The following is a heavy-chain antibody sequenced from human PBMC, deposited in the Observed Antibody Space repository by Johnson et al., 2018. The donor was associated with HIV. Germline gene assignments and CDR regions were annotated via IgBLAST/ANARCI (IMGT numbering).Heavy chain of an antibody. Sequence: VQLVESGGGLVQPGGSLRLSCAASGFTFSSYWMSWVRQAPGKGLEWVANIKQDGSEKYYVDSVKGRFTISRDNAKNSLYLQMNSLRAEDTAVYYGARERSIAASPAFDIWGQGTMVTVSS. D-gene: IGHD6-6*01. CDR1: GFTFSSYW. CDR3: ARERSIAASPAFDI. J-gene: IGHJ3*02. CDR2: IKQDGSEK. V-gene: IGHV3-7*05.